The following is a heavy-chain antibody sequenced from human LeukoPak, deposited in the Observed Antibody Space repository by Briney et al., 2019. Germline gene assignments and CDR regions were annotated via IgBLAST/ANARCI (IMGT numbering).Heavy chain of an antibody. D-gene: IGHD6-6*01. J-gene: IGHJ4*02. CDR3: ARGGAARPDY. Sequence: PGGSPRLSCAASGFTFSNYGMDWVRQAPGKGLEWVSYISSSSSSIDYADSVKGRFTISRDNAKNSVFLQMNSLRVEDTAVYYCARGGAARPDYWGQGTLVTVSS. CDR1: GFTFSNYG. V-gene: IGHV3-48*01. CDR2: ISSSSSSI.